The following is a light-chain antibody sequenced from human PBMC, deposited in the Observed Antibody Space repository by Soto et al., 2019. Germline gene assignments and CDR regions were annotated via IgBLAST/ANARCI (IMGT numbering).Light chain of an antibody. CDR3: QQYGSSPLT. CDR2: GAS. Sequence: EIGLTQSPCTLSLSPGERATLSFRASQSVSSSHLAWYQQKPGQAPRLHIYGASSRATGIPDRFSGSGSGTDFTLTISRLEPEDFAVYYCQQYGSSPLTFGGGTNVAIK. CDR1: QSVSSSH. J-gene: IGKJ4*01. V-gene: IGKV3-20*01.